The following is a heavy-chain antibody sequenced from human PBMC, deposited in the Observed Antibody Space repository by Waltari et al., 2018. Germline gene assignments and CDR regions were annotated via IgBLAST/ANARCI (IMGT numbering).Heavy chain of an antibody. D-gene: IGHD3-10*01. J-gene: IGHJ4*02. CDR3: ARVQGTEDYYAPFDY. Sequence: QVQLQESGPGLVKPSETLSLTCTVSGGSISSYYWSWIRQPPGKGLEWIGYIYYSGSTNYNPSLKSRVTISVDTSKNQFSLKLSSVTAADTAVYYCARVQGTEDYYAPFDYWGQGTLVTVSS. V-gene: IGHV4-59*01. CDR2: IYYSGST. CDR1: GGSISSYY.